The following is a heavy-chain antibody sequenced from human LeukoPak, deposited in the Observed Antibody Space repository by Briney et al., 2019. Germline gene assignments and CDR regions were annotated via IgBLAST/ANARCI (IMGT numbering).Heavy chain of an antibody. CDR2: IRSKTDGCTT. J-gene: IGHJ4*02. CDR3: TTDVLRYFDWFTVSSSRQRTLFDY. CDR1: GFTFSVYW. D-gene: IGHD3-9*01. V-gene: IGHV3-15*01. Sequence: GGSLRLSCATSGFTFSVYWMSWVRQAPGKGLEWVGRIRSKTDGCTTDYAAPVKGRFTISRDDSKNTLYLQMNSLKTEDTAVYYCTTDVLRYFDWFTVSSSRQRTLFDYWGQGTLVTVSS.